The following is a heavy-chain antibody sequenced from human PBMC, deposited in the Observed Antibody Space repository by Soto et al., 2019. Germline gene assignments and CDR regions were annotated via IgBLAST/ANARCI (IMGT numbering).Heavy chain of an antibody. Sequence: ASVKVSCKASGYTFTNYYMHWVRQAPGQGLEWMGIIYPSGGSTRNAQKFQGRVTMTRDTSTSTVYMELSSLRSEDTAVYYCARDFSGPIDYWGRGPLVTVCS. CDR3: ARDFSGPIDY. J-gene: IGHJ4*02. V-gene: IGHV1-46*01. CDR2: IYPSGGST. D-gene: IGHD3-10*01. CDR1: GYTFTNYY.